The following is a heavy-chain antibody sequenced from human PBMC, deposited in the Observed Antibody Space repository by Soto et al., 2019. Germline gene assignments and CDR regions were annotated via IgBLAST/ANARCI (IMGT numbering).Heavy chain of an antibody. CDR3: ARDTFGPRDY. Sequence: GGSLRLSCAASGFTFSSYAMHWVRQAPGKGLEYVSAISSNGGSTYYANSVKGRFTISRDNAKNTLYLQMNSLRAEDTAVYYCARDTFGPRDYWGPGTLVTVSS. J-gene: IGHJ4*02. CDR2: ISSNGGST. CDR1: GFTFSSYA. D-gene: IGHD3-16*01. V-gene: IGHV3-64*01.